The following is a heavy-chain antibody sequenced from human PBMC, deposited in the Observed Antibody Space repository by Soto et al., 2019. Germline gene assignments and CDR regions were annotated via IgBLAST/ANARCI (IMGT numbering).Heavy chain of an antibody. CDR1: GFSLSTSGGG. V-gene: IGHV2-5*02. Sequence: SGPTLVNPTQTLTLTCTFSGFSLSTSGGGVGWIRQPPGKALEWLALIYWDDDKRYSPSLKSRLTITKDTSKNQVVLTMTNMDPVDTAKYFCTNRGYYYYTDYWCQGTFVTVSS. D-gene: IGHD3-22*01. CDR2: IYWDDDK. J-gene: IGHJ4*02. CDR3: TNRGYYYYTDY.